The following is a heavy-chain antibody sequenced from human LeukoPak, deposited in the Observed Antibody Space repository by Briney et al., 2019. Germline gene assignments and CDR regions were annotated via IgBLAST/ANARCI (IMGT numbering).Heavy chain of an antibody. CDR2: IYHSGST. CDR3: VRSDVREWYSSGWR. D-gene: IGHD6-19*01. V-gene: IGHV4-30-2*01. J-gene: IGHJ4*02. Sequence: SQTLSLTCTVSGGSISSGGYYWSWNRQPPGKGLEWIGNIYHSGSTYYNPSLKSRVTISVDRSKNQFSLKLSSVTAADTAVYYCVRSDVREWYSSGWRWGQGTLVTVSS. CDR1: GGSISSGGYY.